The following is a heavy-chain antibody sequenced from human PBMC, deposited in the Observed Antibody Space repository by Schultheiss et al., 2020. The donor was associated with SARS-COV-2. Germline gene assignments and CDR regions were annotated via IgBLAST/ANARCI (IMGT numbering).Heavy chain of an antibody. V-gene: IGHV2-5*02. CDR2: IYWDDDK. CDR1: GFSLSTSGVG. J-gene: IGHJ5*02. CDR3: AHVYSSGWYWSLGWNWFDP. D-gene: IGHD6-13*01. Sequence: SGPTLVKPTQTLTLTCTFSGFSLSTSGVGVGWIRQPPGKALEWLALIYWDDDKRYSPSLKSRLTITKDTSKNQVVLTMTNMDPVDTATYYCAHVYSSGWYWSLGWNWFDPWGQGTLVTVSS.